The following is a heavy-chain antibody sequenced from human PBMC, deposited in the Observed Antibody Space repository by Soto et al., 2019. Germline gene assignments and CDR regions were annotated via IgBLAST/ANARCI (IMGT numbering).Heavy chain of an antibody. CDR2: INHSGST. CDR3: ARGGRGYYYDSSGYSRNQAYYYYGMDD. CDR1: GGSFSGYY. Sequence: PSETLSLPCAVYGGSFSGYYCSWILQPPGKGLEWIGEINHSGSTNYNPSLKSRVTISVDTSKNQFSLKLSSVTAADTAVYYCARGGRGYYYDSSGYSRNQAYYYYGMDDWGQGTTVTVSS. D-gene: IGHD3-22*01. V-gene: IGHV4-34*01. J-gene: IGHJ6*02.